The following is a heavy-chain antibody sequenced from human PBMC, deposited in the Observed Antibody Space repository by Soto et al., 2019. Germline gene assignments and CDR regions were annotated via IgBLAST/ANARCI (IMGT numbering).Heavy chain of an antibody. CDR1: GFAFNRYY. V-gene: IGHV3-7*01. Sequence: GGSLRLSCAASGFAFNRYYMSWVRQAPGKRLEWVATVDQDGSAKYYVDSVKGRFTISRDNAKNSLYVQMNSLRGEDTAVYYCARYCAYDSIYYCSSDRLDYWGQGTLVTVSS. CDR3: ARYCAYDSIYYCSSDRLDY. J-gene: IGHJ4*02. CDR2: VDQDGSAK. D-gene: IGHD3-22*01.